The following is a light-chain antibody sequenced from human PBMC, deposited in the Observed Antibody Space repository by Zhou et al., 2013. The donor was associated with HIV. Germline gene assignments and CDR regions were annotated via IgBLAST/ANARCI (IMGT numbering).Light chain of an antibody. V-gene: IGKV3D-20*01. Sequence: EIVLTQSPGTLSLSPGQRATLSCRASESVSSRSVAWYQQKPGLAPRLLIYDASSRATGIPDRFSGSGSGTDFTLTISRLEPEDFAVYYCHQYSSSLITFGQGTRLEIK. J-gene: IGKJ5*01. CDR2: DAS. CDR3: HQYSSSLIT. CDR1: ESVSSRS.